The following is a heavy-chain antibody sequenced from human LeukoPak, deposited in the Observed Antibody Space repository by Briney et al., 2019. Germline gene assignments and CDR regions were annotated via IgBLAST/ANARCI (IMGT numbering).Heavy chain of an antibody. D-gene: IGHD6-19*01. CDR3: ARRGIAVAGITDY. J-gene: IGHJ4*02. CDR2: ISYSGST. CDR1: GGSISSHY. Sequence: SETLSLTCTVSGGSISSHYWNWIRQPPGKGLEWIGYISYSGSTNYNSSLKSRVTISVDTSKNQFSLKLSSVTAADTAVYYCARRGIAVAGITDYWGQGTLVTVSS. V-gene: IGHV4-59*08.